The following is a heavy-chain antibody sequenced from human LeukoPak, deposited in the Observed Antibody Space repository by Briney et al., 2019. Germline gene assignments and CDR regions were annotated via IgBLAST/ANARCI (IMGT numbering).Heavy chain of an antibody. V-gene: IGHV3-30*02. CDR3: ASLAYYAFDI. J-gene: IGHJ3*02. CDR2: IRYDGSNK. D-gene: IGHD2/OR15-2a*01. Sequence: GGSLRLSCAASGFTFSSYGMHWVRQAPGKGLEWVAFIRYDGSNKYYADSVKGRFTISRDNSKNTLYLQMNSLRAEDTAVYYCASLAYYAFDIWGQGTMVTVSS. CDR1: GFTFSSYG.